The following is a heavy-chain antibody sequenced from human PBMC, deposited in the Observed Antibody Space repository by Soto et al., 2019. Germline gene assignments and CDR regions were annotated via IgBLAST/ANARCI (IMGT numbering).Heavy chain of an antibody. D-gene: IGHD3-22*01. V-gene: IGHV5-10-1*01. CDR1: GYSFTTYL. J-gene: IGHJ3*01. CDR2: IDPTDSYT. Sequence: GESLKISWKTSGYSFTTYLISWVRQMPGKGLQWMGKIDPTDSYTKYSPSLQGHVTFSVDKSISTASLQWSSLKASDTAIYYCARHDSSDNYCRGNDVFHFWGQGTMVTVSS. CDR3: ARHDSSDNYCRGNDVFHF.